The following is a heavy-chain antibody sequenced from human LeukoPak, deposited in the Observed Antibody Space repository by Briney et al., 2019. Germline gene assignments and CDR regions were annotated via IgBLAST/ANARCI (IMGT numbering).Heavy chain of an antibody. J-gene: IGHJ4*02. CDR3: ERDNYDSSGYCLD. V-gene: IGHV3-48*03. CDR2: ISSSGSTT. CDR1: GFPFSSYE. D-gene: IGHD3-22*01. Sequence: GGSLRLSCAPSGFPFSSYEMHWVRQAPGKGGEWVSYISSSGSTTQYADSVKGRFTISRDNAKKSLYLQMNSLRAEDTAVYYCERDNYDSSGYCLDWGQGTLVTGSS.